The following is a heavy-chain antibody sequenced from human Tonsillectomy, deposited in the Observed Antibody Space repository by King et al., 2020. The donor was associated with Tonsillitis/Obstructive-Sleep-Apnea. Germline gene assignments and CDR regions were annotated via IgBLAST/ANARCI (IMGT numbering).Heavy chain of an antibody. CDR2: IYPGDADT. Sequence: QLVQSGAEVKKPGESLKISCKGSGYSFTSYWIGWVRQMPGKGLEWMGIIYPGDADTRYSPSFQGQVTISAAKSISTAYLQWSSLKASDTAMYYCARQRRVVVQGGDYYYYMDVWGKGTTVTVSS. CDR1: GYSFTSYW. V-gene: IGHV5-51*01. J-gene: IGHJ6*03. D-gene: IGHD2-15*01. CDR3: ARQRRVVVQGGDYYYYMDV.